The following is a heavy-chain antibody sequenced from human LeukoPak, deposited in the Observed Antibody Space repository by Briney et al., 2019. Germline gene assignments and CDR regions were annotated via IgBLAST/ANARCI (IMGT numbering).Heavy chain of an antibody. J-gene: IGHJ4*02. CDR1: GFTFSRYW. CDR2: INTDGSST. V-gene: IGHV3-74*01. CDR3: ARPASSGYPVN. D-gene: IGHD3-22*01. Sequence: GGSLRLSCAASGFTFSRYWMHWVRQAPGKGLVWVSRINTDGSSTSYADSVKGRFTISRDNAKNSLYLQMNSLRAEDTAVYYCARPASSGYPVNWGQGTLVTVSS.